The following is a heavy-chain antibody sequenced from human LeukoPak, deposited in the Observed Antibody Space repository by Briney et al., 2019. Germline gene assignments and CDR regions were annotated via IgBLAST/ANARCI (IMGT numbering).Heavy chain of an antibody. Sequence: SETLSLTCTVSGGSISSYYWSWIRQPPGKGLEWIGYIYYSGSTNYNPSLKSRVTISVDTSKNQFSLKLSSVTAADTAVYYCARHTGSRWLVHDAFDIWGQGTMVTVSS. V-gene: IGHV4-59*08. D-gene: IGHD6-19*01. CDR2: IYYSGST. CDR3: ARHTGSRWLVHDAFDI. J-gene: IGHJ3*02. CDR1: GGSISSYY.